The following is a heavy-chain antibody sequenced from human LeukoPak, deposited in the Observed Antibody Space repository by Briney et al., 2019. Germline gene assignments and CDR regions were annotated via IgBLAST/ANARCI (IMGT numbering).Heavy chain of an antibody. J-gene: IGHJ4*02. D-gene: IGHD2-2*01. V-gene: IGHV3-21*01. CDR1: GFTFSSYS. CDR3: ARVAPAEYQLLSV. CDR2: ISSSSSYI. Sequence: TGGSLRLSCAASGFTFSSYSMNWVRQAPGKGLEWVSSISSSSSYIYYADSVKGRFTISRDNAKNSLYLQMNSLRAEDTAVYYCARVAPAEYQLLSVWGQGTLVTVSS.